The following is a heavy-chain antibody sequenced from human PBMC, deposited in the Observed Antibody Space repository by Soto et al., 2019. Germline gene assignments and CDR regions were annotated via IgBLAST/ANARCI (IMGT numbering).Heavy chain of an antibody. Sequence: EVQLVQSGTEVKKPGESLRISCKGSGYSFTNYWISWVRLMPGKGLAWMGRIDPSDSYTKYSSSFQGHVTISVDKSISTAYQQWSSLKASDIAMYYCARHKGLREGYNVWGQGTLVTVSS. D-gene: IGHD1-1*01. CDR3: ARHKGLREGYNV. J-gene: IGHJ4*02. CDR2: IDPSDSYT. CDR1: GYSFTNYW. V-gene: IGHV5-10-1*01.